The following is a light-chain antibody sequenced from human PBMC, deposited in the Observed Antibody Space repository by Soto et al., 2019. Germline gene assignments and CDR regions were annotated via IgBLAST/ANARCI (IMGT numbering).Light chain of an antibody. CDR3: AAWDDSLDAYV. CDR1: SSNIGSNP. J-gene: IGLJ1*01. Sequence: QSVLTQPPSASGSPGQRVTSACSGSSSNIGSNPVNWYQQLPGTAPKLFIYSNIQRPSGVPDRSSGSKSGTSASLTISGLQSEDEADYYCAAWDDSLDAYVFGTGTKVTVL. CDR2: SNI. V-gene: IGLV1-44*01.